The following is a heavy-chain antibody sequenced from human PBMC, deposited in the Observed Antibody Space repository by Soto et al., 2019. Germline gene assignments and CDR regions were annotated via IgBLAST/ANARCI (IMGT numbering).Heavy chain of an antibody. J-gene: IGHJ5*02. V-gene: IGHV3-73*02. Sequence: EVQLVESGGGLVQPGGSLKLSCAASGFTFSGSAMHWVRQASGKGLEWVGRIRSKANSYATAYAASVKGRFTISRDDSKNTAYLQMNSLKTEDTAVYYCTRLAQEIGSAPWGQGTLVTVSS. CDR3: TRLAQEIGSAP. CDR1: GFTFSGSA. CDR2: IRSKANSYAT.